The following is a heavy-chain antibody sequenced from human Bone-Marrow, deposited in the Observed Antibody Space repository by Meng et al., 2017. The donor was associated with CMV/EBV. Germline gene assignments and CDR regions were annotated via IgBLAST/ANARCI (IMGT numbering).Heavy chain of an antibody. CDR1: GFTFSSYA. V-gene: IGHV3-30-3*01. Sequence: GESLKISCAASGFTFSSYAMHWVRQAPGKGLEWVAVISYDGSNKYYADSVKGRFTISRDNSKNTLYLQMNSLRAEDTAVYYCAREQLVGATSSLSFDYWGHGTLVTVSS. CDR3: AREQLVGATSSLSFDY. J-gene: IGHJ4*01. D-gene: IGHD1-26*01. CDR2: ISYDGSNK.